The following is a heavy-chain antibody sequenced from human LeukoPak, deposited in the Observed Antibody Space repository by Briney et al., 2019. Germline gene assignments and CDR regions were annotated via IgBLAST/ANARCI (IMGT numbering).Heavy chain of an antibody. CDR2: IYHSGST. J-gene: IGHJ4*01. Sequence: ASETLSLTCTVSADSISNDYFWGWIRQPPGKGLEWIGSIYHSGSTYYNPSLKSRVTISVDTSKNQFSLKLISVTAADTGVYYCARVTRRRTTGEIFGRYLDSWGPGSLVRVSS. V-gene: IGHV4-38-2*02. CDR3: ARVTRRRTTGEIFGRYLDS. D-gene: IGHD3-10*01. CDR1: ADSISNDYF.